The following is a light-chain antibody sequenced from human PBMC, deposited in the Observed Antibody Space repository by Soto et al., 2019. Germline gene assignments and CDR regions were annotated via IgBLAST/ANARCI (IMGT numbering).Light chain of an antibody. J-gene: IGKJ2*01. CDR2: DAA. Sequence: EIVLTQSPGTLSLSPGERATLSCRASQSVSSGYLAWYQQKPGQAPRLLIHDAANRAIGIPDRFSGSGSGTDFTLTISRLEPEDFAVYYCQQYGRLPYTFGQGTKLEIK. V-gene: IGKV3-20*01. CDR3: QQYGRLPYT. CDR1: QSVSSGY.